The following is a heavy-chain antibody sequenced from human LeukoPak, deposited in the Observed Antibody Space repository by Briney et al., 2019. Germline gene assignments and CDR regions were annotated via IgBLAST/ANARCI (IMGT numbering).Heavy chain of an antibody. CDR1: GFTFSYYS. CDR2: SNTDGTI. J-gene: IGHJ3*01. CDR3: VRDRDYAFDF. V-gene: IGHV3-48*02. Sequence: GGSLRLSCAASGFTFSYYSMNWVRQAPGKGLGWISYSNTDGTISYADSVKGRFTISRDNAENSRYLQMNSLRDEDTAVYFCVRDRDYAFDFWGQGTMVTVSS.